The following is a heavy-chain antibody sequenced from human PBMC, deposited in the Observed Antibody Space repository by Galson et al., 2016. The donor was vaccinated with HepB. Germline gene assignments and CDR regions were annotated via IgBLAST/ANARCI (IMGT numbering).Heavy chain of an antibody. CDR2: IKPSGGNT. CDR3: ARELDHSFYFDY. CDR1: GYTFNTYN. D-gene: IGHD1-14*01. V-gene: IGHV1-46*02. Sequence: SVKVSCKASGYTFNTYNMHWVRQAPGQGLEWMGIIKPSGGNTIYAQKFQDRITMTRDTSTSTVYMELISLRSEDTAVYYCARELDHSFYFDYWGQGTLVTVPS. J-gene: IGHJ4*02.